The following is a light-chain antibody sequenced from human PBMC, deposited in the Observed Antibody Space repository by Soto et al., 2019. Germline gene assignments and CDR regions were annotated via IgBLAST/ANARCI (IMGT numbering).Light chain of an antibody. Sequence: QAARTQPPSASGSPGQSVAISCTGTSSDVGGYNYVSWYQQHPGKAPKLMIYEVSKRPSGVPDRFSGSKSGNTASLTVSGLQAEDEADYYCSSYAGSNNLVFGTGPKVTVL. CDR1: SSDVGGYNY. J-gene: IGLJ1*01. CDR3: SSYAGSNNLV. CDR2: EVS. V-gene: IGLV2-8*01.